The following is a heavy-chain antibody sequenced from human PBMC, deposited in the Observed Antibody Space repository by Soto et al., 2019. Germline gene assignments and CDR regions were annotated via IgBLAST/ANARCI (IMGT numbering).Heavy chain of an antibody. D-gene: IGHD3-16*02. CDR3: ARERMDYVWGSYRLRNHYYFDY. Sequence: ASVKVSCKASGYTFTSYGISWVRQAPGQGLEWMGWINPNSGGTNYAQKFQGWVTMTRDTSISTAYMELSRLRSDDTAVYYCARERMDYVWGSYRLRNHYYFDYWGQGTLVTVSS. V-gene: IGHV1-2*04. J-gene: IGHJ4*02. CDR1: GYTFTSYG. CDR2: INPNSGGT.